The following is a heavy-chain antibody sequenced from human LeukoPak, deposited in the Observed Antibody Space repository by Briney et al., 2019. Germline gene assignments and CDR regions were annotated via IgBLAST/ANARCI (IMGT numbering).Heavy chain of an antibody. CDR1: GGSIDNYY. Sequence: PSETLSLTCTVSGGSIDNYYWSWIRQPPGKGLEWIGSIYYSGSSNYSPSLKSRITISVDTSRNQFSLILSSVTAADTAVYYCARVKYASSGGFGFDFWGQGTMVTVSS. CDR2: IYYSGSS. CDR3: ARVKYASSGGFGFDF. D-gene: IGHD3-22*01. J-gene: IGHJ3*01. V-gene: IGHV4-59*01.